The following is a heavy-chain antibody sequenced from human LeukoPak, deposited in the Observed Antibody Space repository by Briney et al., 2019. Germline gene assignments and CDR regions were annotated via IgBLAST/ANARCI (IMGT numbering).Heavy chain of an antibody. J-gene: IGHJ3*02. Sequence: GGSLRLSCAASGFTFSSYSMNWVRRAPGKGLEWVSSISSSSSYIYYADSVKGRFTISRDNAKNSLYLQMNSLRAEETAVYYCARIRVDAFDIWGQGTMVTVSS. D-gene: IGHD6-13*01. CDR3: ARIRVDAFDI. CDR1: GFTFSSYS. V-gene: IGHV3-21*01. CDR2: ISSSSSYI.